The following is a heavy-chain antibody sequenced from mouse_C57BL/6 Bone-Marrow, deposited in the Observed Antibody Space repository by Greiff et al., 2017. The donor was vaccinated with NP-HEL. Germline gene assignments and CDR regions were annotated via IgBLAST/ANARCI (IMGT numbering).Heavy chain of an antibody. V-gene: IGHV5-16*01. CDR1: GFTFSDYY. CDR2: INYDGSST. CDR3: AREGGLRRRTYAMDY. J-gene: IGHJ4*01. D-gene: IGHD2-4*01. Sequence: DVKLVESEGGLVQPGSSMKLSCTASGFTFSDYYMAWVRQVPEKGLEWVANINYDGSSTYSLDSLKSRFIISRDNAKNILYLQMRSLKSDDTSTYYCAREGGLRRRTYAMDYWGQGTSVTVSS.